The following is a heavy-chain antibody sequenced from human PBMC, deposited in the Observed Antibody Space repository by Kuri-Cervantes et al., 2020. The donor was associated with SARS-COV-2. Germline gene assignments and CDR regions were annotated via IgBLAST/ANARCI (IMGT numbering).Heavy chain of an antibody. J-gene: IGHJ4*02. D-gene: IGHD3-22*01. Sequence: GESLKISCAASGFTFSSYGMHWVRQAPGKGLEWVAVIWYDGSNKYYADSVKGRFTISRDNSKNTLYLQMNSLRAEDTAVYYCARDPTYYYDSSGYCRAWFFDYWGQGTLVTVSS. V-gene: IGHV3-33*01. CDR3: ARDPTYYYDSSGYCRAWFFDY. CDR2: IWYDGSNK. CDR1: GFTFSSYG.